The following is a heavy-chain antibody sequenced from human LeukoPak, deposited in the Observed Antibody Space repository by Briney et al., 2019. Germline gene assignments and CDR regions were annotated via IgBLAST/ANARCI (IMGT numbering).Heavy chain of an antibody. V-gene: IGHV3-30*18. CDR2: ISYDGSNK. D-gene: IGHD5-24*01. CDR3: AKCRDGYASRDSPDY. J-gene: IGHJ4*02. Sequence: PGGSLRLSCAASGFTFSSYGMHWVRQAPGKGLEWVAVISYDGSNKYYADSVKGRFTISRDNSKNTLYLQMNSLRAEDTAVYYCAKCRDGYASRDSPDYWGQGTLVTVSS. CDR1: GFTFSSYG.